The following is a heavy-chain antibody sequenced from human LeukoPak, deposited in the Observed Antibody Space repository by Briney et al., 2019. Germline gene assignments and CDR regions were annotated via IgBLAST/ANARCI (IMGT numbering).Heavy chain of an antibody. CDR3: ARDRAYCGDDCYSVPDWYFDL. CDR2: ISSSGGST. CDR1: GFTFSSYG. D-gene: IGHD2-21*02. V-gene: IGHV3-23*01. J-gene: IGHJ2*01. Sequence: GGSLRLSCAASGFTFSSYGMSWVRQAPGKGLEWVSAISSSGGSTYYADSVKGRFTISRDNSKNTLYLQMNSLRAEDTAVYYCARDRAYCGDDCYSVPDWYFDLWGRGTPVTVSS.